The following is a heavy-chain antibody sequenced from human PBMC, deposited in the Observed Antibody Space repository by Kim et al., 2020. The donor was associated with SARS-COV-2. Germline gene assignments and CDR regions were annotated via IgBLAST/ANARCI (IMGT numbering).Heavy chain of an antibody. CDR3: ARRYYASGTFDF. D-gene: IGHD3-10*01. J-gene: IGHJ4*02. V-gene: IGHV5-10-1*01. Sequence: NYSPSCEGRVTISVDKSISTAYLQWSSLEASDTAIYFCARRYYASGTFDFWGQGTLVAVSS.